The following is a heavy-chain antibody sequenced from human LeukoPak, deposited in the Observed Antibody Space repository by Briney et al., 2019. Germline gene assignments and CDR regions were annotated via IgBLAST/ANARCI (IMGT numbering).Heavy chain of an antibody. V-gene: IGHV3-66*01. Sequence: PGGSLRLSCAASGFTFDDYAMHWVRQAPGKGLEWVSVIYSGGSTYYADAVKGRFTISRDNSKNTIYLQMNSLRVEDTAVYYCARASSGSWYGDYWGQGTLVTVSS. CDR1: GFTFDDYA. CDR3: ARASSGSWYGDY. J-gene: IGHJ4*02. D-gene: IGHD6-13*01. CDR2: IYSGGST.